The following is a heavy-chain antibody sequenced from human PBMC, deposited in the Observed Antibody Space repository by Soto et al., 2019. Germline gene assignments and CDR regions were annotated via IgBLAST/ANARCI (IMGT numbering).Heavy chain of an antibody. CDR3: ARDREEDCSGGSCYYFDY. J-gene: IGHJ4*02. V-gene: IGHV3-11*01. CDR2: ISSSGSTI. Sequence: GGSLRFSCAASGFTFSDYYMSWIRQAPGKGLEWVSYISSSGSTIYYADSVKGRFTISRDNAKNSLYLQMNSLRAEDTAVYYCARDREEDCSGGSCYYFDYWGQGTLVTVSS. CDR1: GFTFSDYY. D-gene: IGHD2-15*01.